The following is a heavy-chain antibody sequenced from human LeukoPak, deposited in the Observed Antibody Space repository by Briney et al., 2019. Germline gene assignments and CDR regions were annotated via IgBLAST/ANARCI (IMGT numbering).Heavy chain of an antibody. V-gene: IGHV3-11*04. J-gene: IGHJ3*02. CDR1: GFTFSDYY. Sequence: GGSLRLSCAASGFTFSDYYMSWIRQAPGKGLEWVSYISSSGSTIYYADSVKGRFTISRDNAKNSLYLQMNSLRAEDTAVYYCARDPPAYCGGDCYRRRMYAFDIWGQGTMVTVSS. CDR2: ISSSGSTI. D-gene: IGHD2-21*02. CDR3: ARDPPAYCGGDCYRRRMYAFDI.